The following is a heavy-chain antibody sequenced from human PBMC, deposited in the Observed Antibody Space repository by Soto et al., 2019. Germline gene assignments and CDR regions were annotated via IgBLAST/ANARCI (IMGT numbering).Heavy chain of an antibody. J-gene: IGHJ1*01. V-gene: IGHV4-30-4*01. D-gene: IGHD3-22*01. CDR1: GGSISSGDYY. Sequence: SETLSLTCTVSGGSISSGDYYWSWIRQPPGKGLEWIWYIYYSGSTYYNPSLKSRVTISVDTSKNQFSLKLSSVTAADTAVYYCASVYESSGSDAEYFQHWGQGTLVTVSS. CDR3: ASVYESSGSDAEYFQH. CDR2: IYYSGST.